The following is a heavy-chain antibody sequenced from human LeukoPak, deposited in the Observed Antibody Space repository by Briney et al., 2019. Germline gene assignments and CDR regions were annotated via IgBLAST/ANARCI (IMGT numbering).Heavy chain of an antibody. J-gene: IGHJ5*02. D-gene: IGHD4/OR15-4a*01. CDR2: IYYRGNT. V-gene: IGHV4-39*07. CDR1: GGSISHSASY. Sequence: SETLSLTCTVSGGSISHSASYWALIRQSPGNGLEWIATIYYRGNTYYNPSLKSRVTISIDTSKSQFSLKLSSVTAADTAVYYCVRGPYGASISKWFDPWGQGTQVIVSP. CDR3: VRGPYGASISKWFDP.